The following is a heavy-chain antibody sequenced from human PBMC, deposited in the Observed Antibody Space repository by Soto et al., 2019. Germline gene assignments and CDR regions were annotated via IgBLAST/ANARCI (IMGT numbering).Heavy chain of an antibody. CDR3: ASTRYSYDYYYGMDV. V-gene: IGHV1-8*01. D-gene: IGHD5-18*01. CDR2: MSPESGNT. CDR1: GYTFTDYD. Sequence: ASVKVSCKASGYTFTDYDINWVRQASGQGLEYMGWMSPESGNTGYAPQFQGRVTMTRNTSISTAYMELSSLRSEDTAVYYCASTRYSYDYYYGMDVWGQGTTVTVSS. J-gene: IGHJ6*02.